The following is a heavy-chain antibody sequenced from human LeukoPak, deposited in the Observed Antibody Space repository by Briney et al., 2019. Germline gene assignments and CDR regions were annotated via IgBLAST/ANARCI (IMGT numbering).Heavy chain of an antibody. D-gene: IGHD6-6*01. Sequence: SETLSLTCAVYGGSFNGYSWSWIRQSPGKGLEWIGEINLGGSTNYNPSLKSRVTMTIDTSKKEASLNLTSVTAADTSIYFCASSSKVVRPDSWDYWGQGTLATVSS. CDR3: ASSSKVVRPDSWDY. J-gene: IGHJ4*02. CDR1: GGSFNGYS. CDR2: INLGGST. V-gene: IGHV4-34*01.